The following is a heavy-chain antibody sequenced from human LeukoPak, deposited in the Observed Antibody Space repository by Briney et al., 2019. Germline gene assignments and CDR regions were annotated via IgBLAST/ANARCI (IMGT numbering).Heavy chain of an antibody. V-gene: IGHV1-69*04. CDR3: ARDPPYYDSSASTFDI. Sequence: SVKVSCKASGGTFSSYAISWVRQAPGQGLEWMGRIIPILGIANYAQKFQGRVTITADKSTSTAYMELSSLRSEDTAVYYCARDPPYYDSSASTFDIWGQGTMVTVSS. CDR2: IIPILGIA. J-gene: IGHJ3*02. D-gene: IGHD3-22*01. CDR1: GGTFSSYA.